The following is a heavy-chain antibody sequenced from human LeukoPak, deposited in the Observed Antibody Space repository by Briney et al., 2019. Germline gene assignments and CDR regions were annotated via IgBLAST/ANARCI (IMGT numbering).Heavy chain of an antibody. CDR2: ISSSSSYT. J-gene: IGHJ4*02. D-gene: IGHD2-8*02. CDR1: GFTFSDYY. CDR3: AREVSGGPLV. V-gene: IGHV3-11*05. Sequence: GGSLRLSCAASGFTFSDYYMSWIRLAPGKGLEWVSYISSSSSYTNYADSVKGRFTVSRDNAKNSLYLQMNSLRAEDTAVYYCAREVSGGPLVWGQGTLVTVSS.